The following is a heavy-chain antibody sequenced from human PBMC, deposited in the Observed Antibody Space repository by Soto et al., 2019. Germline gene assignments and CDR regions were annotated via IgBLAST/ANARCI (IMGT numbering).Heavy chain of an antibody. CDR3: VRDYLLTGFDT. CDR1: NGSIGTYY. V-gene: IGHV4-59*01. J-gene: IGHJ5*02. Sequence: SETLSLTCTVSNGSIGTYYLTWVRQPPGKGLEWIGYVYYSGSTNYNPSLKSRVGMSIDTSKNQFSLELKSVTAADTATYFCVRDYLLTGFDTWGQGTLVTVYS. CDR2: VYYSGST. D-gene: IGHD3-9*01.